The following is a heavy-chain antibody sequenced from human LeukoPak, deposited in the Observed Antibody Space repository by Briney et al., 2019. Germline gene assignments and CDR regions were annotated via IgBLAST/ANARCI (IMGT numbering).Heavy chain of an antibody. CDR3: AKEKVPNDY. CDR2: SRIGVTT. Sequence: GGSLRLSCAVSGFTLNSNAMCWVRQAPGKGLEWVSASRIGVTTYYADSVEGRFTISRDTSKNTLYLQMNTLRPEDTAVYYCAKEKVPNDYWGQGTLVRVSS. J-gene: IGHJ4*02. D-gene: IGHD2-2*01. V-gene: IGHV3-23*01. CDR1: GFTLNSNA.